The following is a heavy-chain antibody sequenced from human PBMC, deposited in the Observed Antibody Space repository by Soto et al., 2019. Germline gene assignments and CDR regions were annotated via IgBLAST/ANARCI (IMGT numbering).Heavy chain of an antibody. Sequence: SETLSLTCAVSGGSISSGGYSWSWIRQPPGKGLEWIGYIYHSGSTYYNPSLKSRVTISVDRSKNQFSLKLSSVTAADTAVYYCARAAGAFDIWGQGTMVTVSS. D-gene: IGHD3-10*01. CDR3: ARAAGAFDI. J-gene: IGHJ3*02. V-gene: IGHV4-30-2*01. CDR1: GGSISSGGYS. CDR2: IYHSGST.